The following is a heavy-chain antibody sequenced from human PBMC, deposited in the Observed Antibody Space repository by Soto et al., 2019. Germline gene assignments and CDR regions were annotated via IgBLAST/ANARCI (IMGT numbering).Heavy chain of an antibody. J-gene: IGHJ4*02. CDR2: ISPYNGHT. CDR3: ARHRNFFDY. CDR1: GYTFNNYG. V-gene: IGHV1-18*01. Sequence: ASVKVSCTASGYTFNNYGITWVRQAPGQGLEWMGWISPYNGHTNYAQKLQGRVTMTTDTSTSTAYMELRSLRSDDTAVYYCARHRNFFDYWGQGTLVTVSS.